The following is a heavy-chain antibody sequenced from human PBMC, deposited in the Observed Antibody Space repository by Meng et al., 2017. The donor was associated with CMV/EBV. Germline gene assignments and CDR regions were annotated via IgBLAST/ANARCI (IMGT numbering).Heavy chain of an antibody. Sequence: ASVKVSCKASGYTFTSYYMHWVRQAPGQGLEWMGIINPSGGSTSYAQKFQGRVTMTRDTSTSTVYMELRSLRSDDTAVYYCARDSRSVVMTHFYDAFDIWGQGTMVTVSS. CDR3: ARDSRSVVMTHFYDAFDI. D-gene: IGHD3-22*01. CDR1: GYTFTSYY. V-gene: IGHV1-46*01. J-gene: IGHJ3*02. CDR2: INPSGGST.